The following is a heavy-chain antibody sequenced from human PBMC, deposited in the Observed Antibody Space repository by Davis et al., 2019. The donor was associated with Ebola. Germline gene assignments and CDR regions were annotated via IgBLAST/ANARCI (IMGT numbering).Heavy chain of an antibody. V-gene: IGHV3-21*01. Sequence: GGSLRLSCAASGFTFSSYAMSWVRQAPGKGLEWVSSISSSSSYIYYADSVKGRFTISRDNAKNSLYLQMNSLRAEDTAVYYCARAAATIAFDYWGQGTLVTVSS. CDR1: GFTFSSYA. J-gene: IGHJ4*02. CDR3: ARAAATIAFDY. D-gene: IGHD5-24*01. CDR2: ISSSSSYI.